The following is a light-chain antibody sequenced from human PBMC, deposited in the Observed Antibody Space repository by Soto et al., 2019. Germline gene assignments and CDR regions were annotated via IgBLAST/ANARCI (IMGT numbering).Light chain of an antibody. Sequence: QSALTQPASVSASPGQSITISCTGTSSDVGGYNYFSWYQQYPGKAPKLIIYQVTNRPSGVSNRFSGSKSGNTASLTISGLQPEDEADYYCSSFTSTHTGVFGGGTKLTVL. V-gene: IGLV2-14*01. CDR1: SSDVGGYNY. CDR2: QVT. CDR3: SSFTSTHTGV. J-gene: IGLJ3*02.